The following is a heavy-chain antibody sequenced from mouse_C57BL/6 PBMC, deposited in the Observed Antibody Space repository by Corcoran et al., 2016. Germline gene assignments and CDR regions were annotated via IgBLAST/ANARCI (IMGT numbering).Heavy chain of an antibody. CDR2: IYPRSGNT. J-gene: IGHJ4*01. CDR3: ARRGYDPYYYAMDY. V-gene: IGHV1-81*01. D-gene: IGHD2-3*01. Sequence: QVQLQQSGAELARPGASVKLSCKASGYTFTSYGISWVKQRTGQGLEWIGEIYPRSGNTYYNEKFKGKATLTADKSSSTAYMELRSLTSEDSAVYFCARRGYDPYYYAMDYWGQGTSVTVSS. CDR1: GYTFTSYG.